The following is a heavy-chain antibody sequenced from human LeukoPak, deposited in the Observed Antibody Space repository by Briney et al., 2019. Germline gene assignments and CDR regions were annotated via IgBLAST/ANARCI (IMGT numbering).Heavy chain of an antibody. V-gene: IGHV4-39*01. J-gene: IGHJ5*02. Sequence: SETLSLTCTVSGGSISNTNYYWGWIRQPPGKGLEWIGSIYYSGSTYYNPSLKSRVTISVDTSKNQFSLKLSSVTAADTAVYYCARHKSWGYCSSTSCSRWFDPWGQGTLVTVSS. CDR3: ARHKSWGYCSSTSCSRWFDP. D-gene: IGHD2-2*01. CDR2: IYYSGST. CDR1: GGSISNTNYY.